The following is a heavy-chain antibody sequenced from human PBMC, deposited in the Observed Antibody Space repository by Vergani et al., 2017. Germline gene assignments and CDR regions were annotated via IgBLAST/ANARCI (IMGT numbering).Heavy chain of an antibody. CDR1: GYTFTGYY. CDR3: ARGGYDYYYYYGMDV. J-gene: IGHJ6*02. CDR2: INPNSGGT. Sequence: QVQLVQSGAEVKKPGASVKVSCKASGYTFTGYYMHWVRQAPGQGLEWMGWINPNSGGTNYAQKFQGWVTMTRDTSISTAYMELSRLRSDDTAVYYCARGGYDYYYYYGMDVWGQGTTVTVSS. D-gene: IGHD5-12*01. V-gene: IGHV1-2*04.